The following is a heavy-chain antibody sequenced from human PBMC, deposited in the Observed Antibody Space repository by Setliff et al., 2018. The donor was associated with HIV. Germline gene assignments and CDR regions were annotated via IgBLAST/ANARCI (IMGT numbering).Heavy chain of an antibody. CDR3: ASVAYSGNTYGYYADAFDI. CDR2: ISSSGSTI. Sequence: SCAASGFTFSSYEMNWVRQAPGKGLEWVSYISSSGSTIYYADSVKGRFTISRDNAKKSLYLQMNSLRAEDTAVYYCASVAYSGNTYGYYADAFDIWGQGTMVTVSS. V-gene: IGHV3-48*03. D-gene: IGHD5-18*01. CDR1: GFTFSSYE. J-gene: IGHJ3*02.